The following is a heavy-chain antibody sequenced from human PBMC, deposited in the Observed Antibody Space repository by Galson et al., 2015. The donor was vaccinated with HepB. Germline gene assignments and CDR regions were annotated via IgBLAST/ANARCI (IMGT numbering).Heavy chain of an antibody. CDR3: ASEITIFGVVPNDAFDI. V-gene: IGHV3-30-3*01. CDR2: ISYDGSNK. J-gene: IGHJ3*02. D-gene: IGHD3-3*01. CDR1: GFTFSSYA. Sequence: SLRLSCAASGFTFSSYAMHWVRQAPGKGLEWVAVISYDGSNKYYADSVKGRFTISRDNSKNTLYLQMNSLRAEDTAVYYCASEITIFGVVPNDAFDIWGQGTMVTVSS.